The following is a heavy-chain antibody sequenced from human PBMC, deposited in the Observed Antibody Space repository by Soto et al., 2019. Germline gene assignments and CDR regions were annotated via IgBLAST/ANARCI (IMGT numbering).Heavy chain of an antibody. V-gene: IGHV5-51*01. CDR1: GYSFTTYW. CDR3: ARHSTSAPKDY. CDR2: IYPGDSDT. J-gene: IGHJ4*01. Sequence: GESLKISCKGSGYSFTTYWIAWVRQMPGKGLEWVGIIYPGDSDTRYSPSFEGHVTISVDKSISTAFLQWNSLKASDNAIYYCARHSTSAPKDYWGQGTLVTVSS. D-gene: IGHD3-10*01.